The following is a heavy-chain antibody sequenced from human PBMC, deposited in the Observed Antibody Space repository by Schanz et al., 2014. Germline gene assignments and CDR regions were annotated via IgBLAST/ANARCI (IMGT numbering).Heavy chain of an antibody. V-gene: IGHV3-48*04. CDR2: ISSGGSDT. D-gene: IGHD3-22*01. CDR1: GFTFSSHS. CDR3: TDGSAR. J-gene: IGHJ4*02. Sequence: EVQLVESGGNLVQPGGSLRLSCVASGFTFSSHSMNWVRQAPGQGLEWLSYISSGGSDTYYADSVQGRFTISRDNARNSLYLQMNSLRAEDTAVYYCTDGSARWGQGTLVTVSS.